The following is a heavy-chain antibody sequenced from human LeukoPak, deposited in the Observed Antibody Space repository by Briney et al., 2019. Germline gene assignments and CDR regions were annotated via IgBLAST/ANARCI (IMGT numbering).Heavy chain of an antibody. Sequence: SETLSLTCTVSGGSISSSSYYWGWIRQPPGKGLEWIGSIYYSGSTYYNPSLKSRVTISVDTSKNQFSLKLSSVTAADTAVYYCAGYLYGHYLIDYWGQGTLVTVSS. CDR2: IYYSGST. CDR3: AGYLYGHYLIDY. CDR1: GGSISSSSYY. J-gene: IGHJ4*02. V-gene: IGHV4-39*01. D-gene: IGHD4-17*01.